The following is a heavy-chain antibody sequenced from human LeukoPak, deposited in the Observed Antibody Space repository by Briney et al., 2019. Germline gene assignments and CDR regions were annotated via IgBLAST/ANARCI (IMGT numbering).Heavy chain of an antibody. CDR2: ISYDGSNK. V-gene: IGHV3-30*18. D-gene: IGHD3-10*01. J-gene: IGHJ4*02. CDR1: GFTFSSYG. Sequence: GSLRLSCAASGFTFSSYGMHWVRQAPGKGLEWVAVISYDGSNKYYADSVKGRFTISRDNSKNTLYLQMNSLRAEDTAVYYCAKDRVLDFDYWGQGTLVTVSS. CDR3: AKDRVLDFDY.